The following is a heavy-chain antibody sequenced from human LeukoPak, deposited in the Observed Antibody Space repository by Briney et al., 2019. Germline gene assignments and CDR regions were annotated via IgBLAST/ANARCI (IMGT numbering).Heavy chain of an antibody. CDR1: GFTFSSYA. J-gene: IGHJ4*02. V-gene: IGHV3-23*01. CDR2: ISGSGGST. CDR3: AKDNDFWSGYHFDY. D-gene: IGHD3-3*01. Sequence: GGSLRLSCAASGFTFSSYAMSWLRQAPGKGLEWVSAISGSGGSTYYADSVKGRFTISRDNSKNTLYLQMKSLRAEDTAVYYCAKDNDFWSGYHFDYWGQGTLVTVSS.